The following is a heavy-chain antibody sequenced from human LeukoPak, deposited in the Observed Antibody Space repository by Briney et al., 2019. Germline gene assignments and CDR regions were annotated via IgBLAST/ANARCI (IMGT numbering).Heavy chain of an antibody. CDR2: INPNSGAT. D-gene: IGHD3-22*01. CDR3: ARALITMIVVGDY. V-gene: IGHV1-2*02. Sequence: ASVKVSCKASGYTFTGYYMHWVRQAPGQGLEWMGWINPNSGATTFPQKFQGRVTMTRDTSISTAYMELSRLRGDDTAVYYCARALITMIVVGDYWGQGTLVTVSS. J-gene: IGHJ4*02. CDR1: GYTFTGYY.